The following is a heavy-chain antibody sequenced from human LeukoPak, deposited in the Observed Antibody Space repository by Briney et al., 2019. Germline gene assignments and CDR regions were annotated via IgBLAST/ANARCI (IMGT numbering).Heavy chain of an antibody. CDR1: GGSFSGYY. Sequence: SETLSLTCAVYGGSFSGYYRSWIRQPPGKVLEWVGEINHSGSTNYNPSLKNRLTISVRTSEKQSSLKLSSVTAADTAVYYCARLRRAGMGPWYFDLWGRGTLVTVSS. D-gene: IGHD5-18*01. CDR2: INHSGST. V-gene: IGHV4-34*01. J-gene: IGHJ2*01. CDR3: ARLRRAGMGPWYFDL.